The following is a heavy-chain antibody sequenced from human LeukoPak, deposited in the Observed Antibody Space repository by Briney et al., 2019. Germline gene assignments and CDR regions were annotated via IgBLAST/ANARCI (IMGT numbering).Heavy chain of an antibody. D-gene: IGHD3-22*01. V-gene: IGHV3-33*01. CDR3: AREYPPRYYYDSSGYLHY. Sequence: GRSLRLSYAASGFTFSSYGMHWVRQVPGKGLEWVPVIWYDGSNKYYADSVKGRFTISRDNSKNTLYLQMNSLRAEDTAVYYCAREYPPRYYYDSSGYLHYWGQGTLVTVSS. CDR2: IWYDGSNK. J-gene: IGHJ4*02. CDR1: GFTFSSYG.